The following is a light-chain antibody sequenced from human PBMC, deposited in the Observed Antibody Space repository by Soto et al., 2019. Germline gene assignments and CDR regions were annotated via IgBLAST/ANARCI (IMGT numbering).Light chain of an antibody. J-gene: IGLJ1*01. CDR2: EVS. V-gene: IGLV2-14*01. CDR1: SSDGGGYNY. Sequence: QSALTQPASVSGSPGQSITISCTETSSDGGGYNYVSWYQQHPGKAPKLMIYEVSNRPSGVSNRFSGSKSGHTASLTISGLQAEDEADYYCSSYTSSNALGVFGTGTKLTVL. CDR3: SSYTSSNALGV.